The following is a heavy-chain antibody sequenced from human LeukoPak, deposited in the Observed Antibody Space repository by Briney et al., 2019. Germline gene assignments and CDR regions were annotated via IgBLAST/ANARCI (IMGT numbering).Heavy chain of an antibody. D-gene: IGHD4-17*01. CDR2: IWYDGSNK. Sequence: PGRSLRLSCAASGFTFSSYGMHWVRQAPGKGLEWVAVIWYDGSNKYYADSVKGRFTISRDNSKNTLYLQMNSLRDEDTAVYYCAKDYGDFGDSSSYLDHWGQGTLVTVSS. CDR1: GFTFSSYG. V-gene: IGHV3-33*06. CDR3: AKDYGDFGDSSSYLDH. J-gene: IGHJ4*02.